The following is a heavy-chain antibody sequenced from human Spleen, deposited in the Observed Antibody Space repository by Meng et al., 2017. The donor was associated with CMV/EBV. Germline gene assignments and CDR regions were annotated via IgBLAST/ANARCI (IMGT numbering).Heavy chain of an antibody. V-gene: IGHV3-30*02. CDR3: AKDLSGSGAFDY. J-gene: IGHJ4*02. Sequence: VWSVGGVLLPGGSRRLCVAGYGFTFSSYGMPWVRQAPGKGLEWVAFIRYDGSNKYYADSVKGRFTLSRDNSKNTLYLQMNSLRAEDTAVYYCAKDLSGSGAFDYWGQGTLVTVSS. D-gene: IGHD3-3*01. CDR2: IRYDGSNK. CDR1: GFTFSSYG.